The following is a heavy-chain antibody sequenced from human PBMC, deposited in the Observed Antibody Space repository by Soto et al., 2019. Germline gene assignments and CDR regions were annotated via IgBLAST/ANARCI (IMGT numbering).Heavy chain of an antibody. D-gene: IGHD4-17*01. V-gene: IGHV1-3*01. Sequence: ASVKVSCKASGYTFTSYAIHWVRQAPGQRLEWMGWINAGHGNTKYSQKFQGRVIITRDTSASTAYVELSSLRSEDTAVYYCARLKDFDYGGSWFDPWGQGTLVTVSS. CDR1: GYTFTSYA. J-gene: IGHJ5*02. CDR2: INAGHGNT. CDR3: ARLKDFDYGGSWFDP.